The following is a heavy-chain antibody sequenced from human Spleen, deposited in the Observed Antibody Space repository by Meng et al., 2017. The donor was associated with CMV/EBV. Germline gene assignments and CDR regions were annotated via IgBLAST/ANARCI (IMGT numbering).Heavy chain of an antibody. Sequence: GGSLRLSCAASGFTFSSYGMHWVRQAPGKGLEWVAVIWYDGSNKYYADSVKGRFTISRDNSKNTLYLQMNSLRVEDTAKYYCARCGDKFKWNYENDIFDIWGQGTLVTVSS. CDR3: ARCGDKFKWNYENDIFDI. D-gene: IGHD1-7*01. V-gene: IGHV3-33*01. J-gene: IGHJ3*02. CDR2: IWYDGSNK. CDR1: GFTFSSYG.